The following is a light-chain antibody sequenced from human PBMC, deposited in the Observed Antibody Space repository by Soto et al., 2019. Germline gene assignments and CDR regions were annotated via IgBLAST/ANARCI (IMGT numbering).Light chain of an antibody. J-gene: IGKJ1*01. V-gene: IGKV1-5*01. CDR3: QQYNSYSLT. CDR1: QTISSW. Sequence: DIPMTQSPATLSGSVGDRVTITCRASQTISSWLAWYHQKTGKAPPLLIYEASSLEGGVPSRFRGSESGTELTLTISSLKPDDFETYYCQQYNSYSLTFGQGTKVDIK. CDR2: EAS.